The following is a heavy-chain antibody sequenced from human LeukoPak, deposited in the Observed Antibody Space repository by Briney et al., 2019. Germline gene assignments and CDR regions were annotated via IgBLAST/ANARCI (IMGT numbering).Heavy chain of an antibody. CDR3: AKDLDIVVVPAAPAVDY. Sequence: GGALRLSCAASGFTFSSYGMHWVRQAPGKGLEWVAFIQYDGSNKYYADSVKGRFTISRDNSKNTLYLQMNSLRAEDTAVHYCAKDLDIVVVPAAPAVDYWGQGTLVAVSS. CDR2: IQYDGSNK. D-gene: IGHD2-2*03. V-gene: IGHV3-30*02. CDR1: GFTFSSYG. J-gene: IGHJ4*02.